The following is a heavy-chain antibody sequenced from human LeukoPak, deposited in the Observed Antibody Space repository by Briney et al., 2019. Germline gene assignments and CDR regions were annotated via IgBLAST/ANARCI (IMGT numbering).Heavy chain of an antibody. CDR3: ACEFGYCSGGSCYSDPTEYFQH. D-gene: IGHD2-15*01. CDR1: GYTFTGYY. Sequence: ASVKVSCKASGYTFTGYYMHWVRQAPGQGLEWMGWINPNSGGTNYAQKFQGRATMTRDTSISTAYMELSRLRSDDTAVYYCACEFGYCSGGSCYSDPTEYFQHWGQGTLVTVSS. J-gene: IGHJ1*01. V-gene: IGHV1-2*02. CDR2: INPNSGGT.